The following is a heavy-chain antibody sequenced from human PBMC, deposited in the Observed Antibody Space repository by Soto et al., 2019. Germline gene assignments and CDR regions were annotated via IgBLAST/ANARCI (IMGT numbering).Heavy chain of an antibody. J-gene: IGHJ4*02. Sequence: GGSLRLSCAASGFTFSSYWMHWVRQAPGKGLEWVSGISWNSYNIDYADSVKGRFTISRDNAKNSLYLQMNSLRAEDTALYYCAKDVIAVAGTTNYFDYWGQGTLVTVSS. V-gene: IGHV3-9*01. CDR3: AKDVIAVAGTTNYFDY. CDR1: GFTFSSYW. D-gene: IGHD6-19*01. CDR2: ISWNSYNI.